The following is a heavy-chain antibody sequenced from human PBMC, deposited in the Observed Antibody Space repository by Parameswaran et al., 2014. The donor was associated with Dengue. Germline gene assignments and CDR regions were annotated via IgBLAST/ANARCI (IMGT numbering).Heavy chain of an antibody. V-gene: IGHV4-34*01. Sequence: RWIRQPPGKGLEWIGEINHSGSTNYNPSLKSRVTISVDTSKNQFSLKLSSVTAADTAVYYCARACGGDCYSGFDPWGQGTLVTVSS. D-gene: IGHD2-21*02. CDR3: ARACGGDCYSGFDP. CDR2: INHSGST. J-gene: IGHJ5*02.